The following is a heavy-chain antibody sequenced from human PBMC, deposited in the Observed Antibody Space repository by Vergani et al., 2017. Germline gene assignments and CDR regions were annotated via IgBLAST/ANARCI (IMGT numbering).Heavy chain of an antibody. Sequence: QVQLVESGGGVVKPGRSQRLSCAASGFTFSSYGMHWVRHAPGKGLEWVAVISYDGSNKYYADSVKGRFTLSRDKSKNTLYLQMNSLRAEDTAVYYCAKGYWEVAMALDYWGQGTLVTVSS. D-gene: IGHD5-18*01. CDR2: ISYDGSNK. J-gene: IGHJ4*02. CDR3: AKGYWEVAMALDY. V-gene: IGHV3-30*18. CDR1: GFTFSSYG.